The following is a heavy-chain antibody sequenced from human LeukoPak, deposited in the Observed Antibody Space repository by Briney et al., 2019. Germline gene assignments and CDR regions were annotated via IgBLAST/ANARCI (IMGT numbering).Heavy chain of an antibody. CDR1: GFTFSSYG. J-gene: IGHJ4*02. V-gene: IGHV3-30*02. CDR3: AKDGGRYRFDF. CDR2: IRNDEAEI. D-gene: IGHD3-16*02. Sequence: GGSLRLSCAASGFTFSSYGMHWVRQSPGRGLEWVSFIRNDEAEIHYADFAKGRFTISRDRSKNSVYLQMNSLRPDDTALYYCAKDGGRYRFDFWGQGTMVTVSS.